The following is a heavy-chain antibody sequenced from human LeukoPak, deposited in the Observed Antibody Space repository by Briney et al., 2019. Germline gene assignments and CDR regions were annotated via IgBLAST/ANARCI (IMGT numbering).Heavy chain of an antibody. Sequence: GGSLRLSCAASGFTFSNYDMHWVRQVAGKGLEWVSAIGTAGDTYYPDSVKGRFTISGENAKDSFYLQMNNLKAGDTAVYYCARGPVVTPEYFDLWGRGTLVTVFS. D-gene: IGHD4-23*01. CDR2: IGTAGDT. CDR3: ARGPVVTPEYFDL. J-gene: IGHJ2*01. CDR1: GFTFSNYD. V-gene: IGHV3-13*01.